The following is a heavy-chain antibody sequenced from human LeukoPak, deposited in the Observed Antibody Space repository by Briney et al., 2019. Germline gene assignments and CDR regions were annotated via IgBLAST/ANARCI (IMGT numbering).Heavy chain of an antibody. V-gene: IGHV3-33*01. CDR3: ARDGTTLVVPAAVPGRDAFDI. J-gene: IGHJ3*02. D-gene: IGHD2-2*01. CDR1: GFTFSSYG. Sequence: GGSLRLSCAASGFTFSSYGMHWVRQAPGKGLEWVAVIWYDGSNKYYADSVKGRFTISRDNSKNTLYLQMNSLRAEDTAVYYCARDGTTLVVPAAVPGRDAFDIWGQGTMVTVSS. CDR2: IWYDGSNK.